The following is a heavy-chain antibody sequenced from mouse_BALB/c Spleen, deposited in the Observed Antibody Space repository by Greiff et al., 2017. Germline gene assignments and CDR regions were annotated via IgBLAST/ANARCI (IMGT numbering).Heavy chain of an antibody. CDR2: IYPGNFNT. Sequence: QVQLQQSGPELVKPGASVRISCKASGYTFTSYYIHWVKQRPGQGLEWIGWIYPGNFNTKYNEKFKGKATLTADKSSSTAYMQLSSLTSEDSAVYFCARTSYYGNSFDYWGQGTTLTVSS. D-gene: IGHD2-10*01. V-gene: IGHV1S56*01. J-gene: IGHJ2*01. CDR1: GYTFTSYY. CDR3: ARTSYYGNSFDY.